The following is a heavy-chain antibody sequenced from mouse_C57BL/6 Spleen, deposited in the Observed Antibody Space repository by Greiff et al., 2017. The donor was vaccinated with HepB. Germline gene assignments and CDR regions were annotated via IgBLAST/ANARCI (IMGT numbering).Heavy chain of an antibody. V-gene: IGHV1-26*01. CDR1: GYTFTDYY. CDR3: ARGPAQAY. J-gene: IGHJ2*01. D-gene: IGHD3-2*02. Sequence: VQLQQSGPELVKPGASVKISCKASGYTFTDYYMNWVKQSHGKSLEWIGDINPNNGGTSYNQKFKGKATLTVDKSSSTAYMELRSLTSEDSAVYYCARGPAQAYWGQGTTLTVSS. CDR2: INPNNGGT.